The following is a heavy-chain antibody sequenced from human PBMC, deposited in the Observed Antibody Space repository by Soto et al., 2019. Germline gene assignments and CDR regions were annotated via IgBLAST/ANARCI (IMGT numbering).Heavy chain of an antibody. CDR2: ISAYNGNT. V-gene: IGHV1-18*04. CDR1: GYTFTSYG. D-gene: IGHD2-2*01. CDR3: ARDVVVPAAEGIRFDY. J-gene: IGHJ4*02. Sequence: ASVKVSCKASGYTFTSYGISWVRQAPGQGLEWMGWISAYNGNTNYAQKLQGRVTMTTDTSASTAYMELSSLRSEDTAVYYCARDVVVPAAEGIRFDYWGQGTLVTVSS.